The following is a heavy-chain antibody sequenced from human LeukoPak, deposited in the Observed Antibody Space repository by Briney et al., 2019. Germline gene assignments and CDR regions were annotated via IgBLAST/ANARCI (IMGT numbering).Heavy chain of an antibody. J-gene: IGHJ4*02. V-gene: IGHV3-74*01. Sequence: GGSLRLFCAASGFAFSSHWMHWVRQAPGKGLVWVSRLDSGGSTTSYADSVKGRFTISRDNAKNTLSLQMNSLRAEDTAVYYCARGGTSGSLIYWGQGTLVTVSS. CDR3: ARGGTSGSLIY. D-gene: IGHD1-26*01. CDR1: GFAFSSHW. CDR2: LDSGGSTT.